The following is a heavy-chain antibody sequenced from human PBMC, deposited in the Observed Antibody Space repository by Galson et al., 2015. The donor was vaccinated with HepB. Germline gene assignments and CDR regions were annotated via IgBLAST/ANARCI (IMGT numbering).Heavy chain of an antibody. CDR2: IYWDGDK. J-gene: IGHJ4*02. Sequence: PALVKPPQTLTLTCTFSGFSLSTNEVGVGWIRQPPGKALEWLALIYWDGDKRYSPSLKSRLTITKDTSKNQVVLRMTNIDPLDTATYYCAHSVADYGDYLNFDNWGQGTLVTVSS. CDR3: AHSVADYGDYLNFDN. CDR1: GFSLSTNEVG. V-gene: IGHV2-5*02. D-gene: IGHD4-17*01.